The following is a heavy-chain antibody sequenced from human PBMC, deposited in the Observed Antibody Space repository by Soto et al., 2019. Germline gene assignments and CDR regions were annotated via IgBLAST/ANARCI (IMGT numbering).Heavy chain of an antibody. D-gene: IGHD2-21*02. V-gene: IGHV1-3*05. J-gene: IGHJ4*02. CDR3: ARSIVVVTALDY. CDR2: INAGNGNT. CDR1: GYTFTSYA. Sequence: QVQLVQSGAEEKKPGASVKVSCKASGYTFTSYAMHWVRQAPGQRLEWMGWINAGNGNTKYSQKFQGRVTITRDTSASTAYLEPSSLRSEDTAVYYGARSIVVVTALDYLGQGTLVTVSS.